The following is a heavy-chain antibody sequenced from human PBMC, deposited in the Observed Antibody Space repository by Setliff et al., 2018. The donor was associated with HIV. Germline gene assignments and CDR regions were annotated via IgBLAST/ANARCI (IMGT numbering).Heavy chain of an antibody. D-gene: IGHD1-26*01. CDR1: GGSISSGSYY. J-gene: IGHJ3*02. V-gene: IGHV4-61*09. Sequence: SSETLSLTCTVSGGSISSGSYYWSWIRQPAGKGLEWIGHIYTSGSTNYNPSLKSRVTISVDTSKNQFSLKLSSVTAADTAVYYCARDPAGGATSAHAFDIWGQGTMVTVSS. CDR3: ARDPAGGATSAHAFDI. CDR2: IYTSGST.